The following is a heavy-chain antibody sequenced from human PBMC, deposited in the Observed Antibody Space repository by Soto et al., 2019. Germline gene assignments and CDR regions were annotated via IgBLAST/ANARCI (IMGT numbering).Heavy chain of an antibody. J-gene: IGHJ6*03. CDR3: ARGITSRLVFYYYYMDV. V-gene: IGHV1-2*02. CDR2: INPTNSGT. CDR1: GYTFTDYY. Sequence: QVQLVQSGAEVKKPGASVKVSCKASGYTFTDYYIHWVRQAPGQGLQWWGWINPTNSGTRYARSFQGRVTVTRDTSISTAYMELSSLRSDDTAVYYCARGITSRLVFYYYYMDVWGFGTTITVSS.